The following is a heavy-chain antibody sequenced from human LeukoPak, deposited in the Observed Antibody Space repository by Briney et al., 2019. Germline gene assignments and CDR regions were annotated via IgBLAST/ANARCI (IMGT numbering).Heavy chain of an antibody. D-gene: IGHD4-4*01. CDR2: VSDSGSTT. Sequence: PGGSLRLSCAASGFAFSSFDMTWVRQARGKGLEWISAVSDSGSTTYYVGAVKGRFTISRDNSKNTLYLQMNSLRAEDTAVYYCAKGQYYYVMTSGAKGLRSPSP. CDR3: AKGQYYYVMTS. J-gene: IGHJ6*02. CDR1: GFAFSSFD. V-gene: IGHV3-23*01.